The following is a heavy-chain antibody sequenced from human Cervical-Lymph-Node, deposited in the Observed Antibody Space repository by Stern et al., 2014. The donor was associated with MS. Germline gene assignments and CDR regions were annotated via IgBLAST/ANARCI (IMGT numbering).Heavy chain of an antibody. D-gene: IGHD5-24*01. V-gene: IGHV1-2*02. Sequence: VQLVESGAEVKKPGASVQVSCKASGYTFTGYYIHWVRQAPGQGLEWMGWIIPNNGDTNYAQNFQGRVTMTRDTSISTAYMELSRLRSDDTAVYYCAKDGYIYWGQGTLVTVSS. CDR2: IIPNNGDT. CDR3: AKDGYIY. J-gene: IGHJ4*02. CDR1: GYTFTGYY.